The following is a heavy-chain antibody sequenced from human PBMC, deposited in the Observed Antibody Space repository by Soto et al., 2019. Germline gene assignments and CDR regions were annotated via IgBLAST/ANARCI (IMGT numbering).Heavy chain of an antibody. J-gene: IGHJ4*02. D-gene: IGHD6-19*01. CDR1: GDPISSNTYS. CDR3: ARHPAAVAGPTDH. V-gene: IGHV4-39*01. CDR2: IHFSGNT. Sequence: SEALSLTCTVSGDPISSNTYSWGWIRQPPGKGLEYIGTIHFSGNTYYNPSLNSRVTISVDTSKSQFSLKLTSVTAADTAVYYCARHPAAVAGPTDHWGQGTLVTVSS.